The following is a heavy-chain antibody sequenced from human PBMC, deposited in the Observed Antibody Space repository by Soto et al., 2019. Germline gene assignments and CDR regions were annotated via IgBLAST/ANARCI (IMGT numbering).Heavy chain of an antibody. CDR3: ARVWGGAFDI. Sequence: QVQLQESGPGLVKPSETLSLTCTVSGGSISSYYWSWIRQPPGKGLEWIGYIYYSGSTNCNPSLKSRVTISVDTSKNQCSLKLSSVTAADTAVYYCARVWGGAFDIWGQGTMVTVSS. V-gene: IGHV4-59*01. D-gene: IGHD3-10*01. J-gene: IGHJ3*02. CDR1: GGSISSYY. CDR2: IYYSGST.